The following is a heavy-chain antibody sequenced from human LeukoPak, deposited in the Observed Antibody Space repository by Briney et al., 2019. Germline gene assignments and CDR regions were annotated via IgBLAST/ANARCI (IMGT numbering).Heavy chain of an antibody. CDR3: AKDPYSSRMGYFQY. D-gene: IGHD3-22*01. CDR2: ISYDGNDK. Sequence: PGGSLRLSCAASGFTFSSYAMSWVRRAPGKGLEWVAVISYDGNDKYYADSVKGRFSISRDNSKNTLYLEMSSLRTEDTAVYYCAKDPYSSRMGYFQYWGQGTLVIVSS. J-gene: IGHJ1*01. V-gene: IGHV3-30*18. CDR1: GFTFSSYA.